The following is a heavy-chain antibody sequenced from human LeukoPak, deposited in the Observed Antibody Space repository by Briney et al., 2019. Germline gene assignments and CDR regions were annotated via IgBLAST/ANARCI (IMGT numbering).Heavy chain of an antibody. V-gene: IGHV4-59*01. D-gene: IGHD6-6*01. J-gene: IGHJ4*02. CDR3: ARGERPGCDY. CDR2: ISYSRST. CDR1: GGSITSYY. Sequence: TETLSLTCTVSGGSITSYYWSWIRQPPGKGLEWIGYISYSRSTNYNPSLKSRATMSLDTSKNQFSLNLNSVTAADTAVYYCARGERPGCDYWGQGTLVTVSS.